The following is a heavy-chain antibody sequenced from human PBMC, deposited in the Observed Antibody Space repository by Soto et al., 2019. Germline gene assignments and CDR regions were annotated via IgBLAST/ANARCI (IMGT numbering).Heavy chain of an antibody. D-gene: IGHD2-2*01. J-gene: IGHJ6*03. CDR1: GGSISSSSYY. CDR3: ARHLYCSSTSCYFHYYYYMDV. CDR2: IYYSGST. V-gene: IGHV4-39*01. Sequence: QLQLQESGPGLVKPSETLSLTCTVSGGSISSSSYYWGWIRQPPGKGLEWIGRIYYSGSTYYNPSLKSRVTISVDTSKNQFSLKLSSVTAADTAVYYCARHLYCSSTSCYFHYYYYMDVWGKGTTVTVSS.